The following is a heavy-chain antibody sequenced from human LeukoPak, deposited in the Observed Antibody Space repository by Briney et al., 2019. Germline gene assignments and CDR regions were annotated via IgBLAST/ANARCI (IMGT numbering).Heavy chain of an antibody. D-gene: IGHD2-2*01. CDR2: FILIFGTA. V-gene: IGHV1-69*01. CDR3: AARSTRALVDY. Sequence: YCQASGGTFSSFAISWERQAPGQGIGWMGVFILIFGTAQYAPKSQGRVTINADESTSTPYMELSSLRSEDTAVYYCAARSTRALVDYWGQGTLVTVSS. J-gene: IGHJ4*02. CDR1: GGTFSSFA.